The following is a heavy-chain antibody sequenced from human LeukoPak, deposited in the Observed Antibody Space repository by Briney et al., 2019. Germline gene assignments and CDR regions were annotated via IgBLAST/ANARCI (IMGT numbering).Heavy chain of an antibody. CDR1: AGSISRYY. CDR3: ARHERVVPLDHAFDI. D-gene: IGHD3-10*01. CDR2: IYYSGST. V-gene: IGHV4-59*08. J-gene: IGHJ3*02. Sequence: SETLSLTCTLSAGSISRYYWSLIRQPPGKGLEWIGYIYYSGSTSYNPSLKSRATILVDTSKNQFSLKLRSVTAADTAVYYCARHERVVPLDHAFDIWGQGTMVTVSS.